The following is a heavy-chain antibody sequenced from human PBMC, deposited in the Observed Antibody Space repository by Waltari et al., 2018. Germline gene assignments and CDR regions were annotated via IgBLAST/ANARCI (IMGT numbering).Heavy chain of an antibody. V-gene: IGHV4-59*01. CDR1: GGAISSYY. D-gene: IGHD3-16*01. Sequence: QVQLQESGPGLVKPSETLSLTCTVSGGAISSYYWSWIRQPPGKGLEWIGYIYSSGSTNYNPSLKSRVTISVDTSKNQFSLKLSSVTAADTAVYYCARGPSGEGGIAFDIWGQWTMVTVSS. J-gene: IGHJ3*02. CDR3: ARGPSGEGGIAFDI. CDR2: IYSSGST.